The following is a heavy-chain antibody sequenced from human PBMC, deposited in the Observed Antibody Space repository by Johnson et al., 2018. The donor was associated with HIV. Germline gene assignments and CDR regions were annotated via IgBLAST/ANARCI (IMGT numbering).Heavy chain of an antibody. Sequence: QVQLVESWGGVVQPGRSLRLSCAASRFTFSTYGIHWVRQAPGKGLEWVAVTWYDASYKYCTDSVKGRFTMSRDNSKNTLCLQMNSLRAEDTAVYYCAKERYMGATTLADAFDAWGQGTMVTVS. V-gene: IGHV3-33*06. CDR2: TWYDASYK. CDR1: RFTFSTYG. J-gene: IGHJ3*01. D-gene: IGHD1-26*01. CDR3: AKERYMGATTLADAFDA.